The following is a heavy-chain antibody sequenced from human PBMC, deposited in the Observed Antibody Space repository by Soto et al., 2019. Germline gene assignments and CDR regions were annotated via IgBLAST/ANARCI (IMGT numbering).Heavy chain of an antibody. J-gene: IGHJ4*02. V-gene: IGHV3-7*05. Sequence: GGSLRLSCAASGFTFSSYWMSWVRQAPGKGLEWVANIKQDGSEKYYVDSVKGRFTISRDNAKNSLYLQMNSLRAEDTAVYYCARGELTSYYSSRPPYPNDYWGQGTLVTVSS. CDR3: ARGELTSYYSSRPPYPNDY. CDR1: GFTFSSYW. D-gene: IGHD6-13*01. CDR2: IKQDGSEK.